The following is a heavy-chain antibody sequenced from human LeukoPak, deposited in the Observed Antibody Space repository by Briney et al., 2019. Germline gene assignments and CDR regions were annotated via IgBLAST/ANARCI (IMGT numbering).Heavy chain of an antibody. V-gene: IGHV3-23*01. CDR2: ISASGGST. Sequence: GESLRLSCAASGVTFSSYAMSWVRQAPGKGLEWVSVISASGGSTYYSDSVKGRFTISRDKSSNTLYLQMSSLGAEDTAVYYCAKGGRICSASTCRIDYWGQGTLVIVSS. D-gene: IGHD6-19*01. J-gene: IGHJ4*02. CDR3: AKGGRICSASTCRIDY. CDR1: GVTFSSYA.